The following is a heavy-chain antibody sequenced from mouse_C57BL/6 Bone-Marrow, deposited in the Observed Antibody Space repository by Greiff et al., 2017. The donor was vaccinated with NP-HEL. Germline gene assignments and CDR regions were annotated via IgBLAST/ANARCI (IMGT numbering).Heavy chain of an antibody. CDR1: GFNIKDYY. J-gene: IGHJ2*01. Sequence: EVKLMESGAELVKPGASVKLSCTASGFNIKDYYMHWVKQRTEQGLEWIGRIDPEDGETKYAPKFQGKATITADTSSNTAYLQRSSLTSEDTSVYYCASGTTVVAVDYWGQGTTLTVSS. CDR2: IDPEDGET. V-gene: IGHV14-2*01. CDR3: ASGTTVVAVDY. D-gene: IGHD1-1*01.